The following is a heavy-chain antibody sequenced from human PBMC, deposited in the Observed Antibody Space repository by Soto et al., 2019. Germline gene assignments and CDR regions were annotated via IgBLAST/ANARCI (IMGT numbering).Heavy chain of an antibody. CDR3: ARDIVVVPAAFYYYYYGMDV. Sequence: QVQLVQSGAEVKKPGSSVKVSCKASGGTFSSYAISWVRQAPGQGLEWMGGIIPIFGTANYAQKFQGRVTITADESTSTAYMELSSLRSEDTAVYYCARDIVVVPAAFYYYYYGMDVWGQGTTVTVSS. J-gene: IGHJ6*02. D-gene: IGHD2-2*01. CDR1: GGTFSSYA. V-gene: IGHV1-69*01. CDR2: IIPIFGTA.